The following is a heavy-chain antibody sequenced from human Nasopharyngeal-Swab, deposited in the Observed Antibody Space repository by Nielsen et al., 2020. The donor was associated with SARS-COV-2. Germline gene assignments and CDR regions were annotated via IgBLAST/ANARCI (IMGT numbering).Heavy chain of an antibody. D-gene: IGHD7-27*01. CDR3: ARDATGDEYFDY. V-gene: IGHV1-2*02. Sequence: WVRQAPGQGLEWMGWMNPKSGVTSYAQKFQGRVTMTWDTSTSTACMELSRLRSDDTAVYYCARDATGDEYFDYWGRGTLVTVSS. J-gene: IGHJ4*02. CDR2: MNPKSGVT.